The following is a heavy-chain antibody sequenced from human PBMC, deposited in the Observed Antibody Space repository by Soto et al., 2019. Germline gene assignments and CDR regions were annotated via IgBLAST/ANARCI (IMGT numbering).Heavy chain of an antibody. J-gene: IGHJ4*02. Sequence: GGSLRLSCAASGFTFSSYWMSWVRQAPGKGLEWVANIKEDGSEKYYVDSVKGRFTISRDNAKNSLYLQMNSLRAEDTAVYYCAKEGGYIAAADYFDYWGQGTLVTVSS. CDR1: GFTFSSYW. CDR2: IKEDGSEK. V-gene: IGHV3-7*03. CDR3: AKEGGYIAAADYFDY. D-gene: IGHD6-13*01.